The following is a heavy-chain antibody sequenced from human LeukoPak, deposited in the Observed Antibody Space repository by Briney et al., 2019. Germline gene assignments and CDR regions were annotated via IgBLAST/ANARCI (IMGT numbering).Heavy chain of an antibody. CDR2: IYYSGST. CDR1: GGSISSYY. Sequence: TSETLSLTCTVSGGSISSYYWSWIRQPPGKGLEWIGYIYYSGSTNYNPSLKSRVTISVDTSKNQFSLKLSSVTAADTAVYYCARGGSTRGYFDYWGQGTLVTVSS. V-gene: IGHV4-59*01. D-gene: IGHD5/OR15-5a*01. J-gene: IGHJ4*02. CDR3: ARGGSTRGYFDY.